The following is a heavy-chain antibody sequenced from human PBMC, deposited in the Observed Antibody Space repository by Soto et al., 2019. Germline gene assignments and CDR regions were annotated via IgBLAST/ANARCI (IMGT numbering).Heavy chain of an antibody. D-gene: IGHD3-3*01. J-gene: IGHJ6*02. CDR1: GGSISSYY. Sequence: SETLSLTCTVSGGSISSYYWSWIRQPAGKGLEWIGRIYTSGSTNYNPSLKSRVTMSVDTSKNQFSLKLSSVTAADTAVYYCARDSGPYYDFWSGYPPQLSWYYYGMDVWGQGTTVTVSS. CDR2: IYTSGST. V-gene: IGHV4-4*07. CDR3: ARDSGPYYDFWSGYPPQLSWYYYGMDV.